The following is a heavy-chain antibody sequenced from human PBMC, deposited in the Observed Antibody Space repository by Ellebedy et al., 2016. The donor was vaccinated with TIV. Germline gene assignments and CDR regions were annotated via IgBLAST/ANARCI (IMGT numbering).Heavy chain of an antibody. CDR1: GFTFSSYG. V-gene: IGHV3-33*01. CDR3: ARDRVGDDSSGYWYYYYGMDV. Sequence: GESLKISXAASGFTFSSYGMHWVRQAPGKGLEWVAVIWYDGSNKYYADSVKGRFTISRDNSKNTLYLQMNSLRAEDTAVYYCARDRVGDDSSGYWYYYYGMDVWGQGTTVTVSS. CDR2: IWYDGSNK. J-gene: IGHJ6*02. D-gene: IGHD3-22*01.